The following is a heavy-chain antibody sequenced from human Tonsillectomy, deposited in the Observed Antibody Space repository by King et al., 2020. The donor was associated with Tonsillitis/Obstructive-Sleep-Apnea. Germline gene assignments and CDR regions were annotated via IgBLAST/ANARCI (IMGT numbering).Heavy chain of an antibody. CDR3: ARGPDYDILTGDDYYYYYGMDV. CDR1: GGSFSYYY. CDR2: INHSGST. V-gene: IGHV4-34*01. Sequence: QVQLQQWGAGLLKPSETLSLTCAVYGGSFSYYYWSWIRQSPGKGLEWIGEINHSGSTNYNPSLKSRVTISVDTPKNHFSLKLSSVTVADTAVYYWARGPDYDILTGDDYYYYYGMDVWGQGTTVTVSS. J-gene: IGHJ6*02. D-gene: IGHD3-9*01.